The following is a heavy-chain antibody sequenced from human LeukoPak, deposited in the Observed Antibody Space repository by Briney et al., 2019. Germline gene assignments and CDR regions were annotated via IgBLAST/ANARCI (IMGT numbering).Heavy chain of an antibody. V-gene: IGHV1-2*02. CDR3: ARDRDYYDSSGSKPPYYFDY. CDR2: INPNSGGT. D-gene: IGHD3-22*01. CDR1: GYTFTGYY. Sequence: ASVKVSCKASGYTFTGYYMHWVRQAPGQGLEWMGWINPNSGGTNYAQKFQGRVTMTRDTSISTAYMELSRLRSDDTAVYYCARDRDYYDSSGSKPPYYFDYWGQGTLVTVSS. J-gene: IGHJ4*02.